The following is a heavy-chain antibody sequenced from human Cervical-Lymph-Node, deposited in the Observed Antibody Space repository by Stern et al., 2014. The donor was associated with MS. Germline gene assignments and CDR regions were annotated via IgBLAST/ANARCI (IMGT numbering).Heavy chain of an antibody. Sequence: EVQLVESGGGLVQPGGSLRLSCAASGFTFRNAWMTWIRQAPGKGLEWVGRIKSTTDGGTTDYAAPVKGRFTISRDDSKNTLYLQMNSLKTEDTAVYYCTTLDRSYPYYYYGMDVWGQGTTVTVSS. CDR1: GFTFRNAW. D-gene: IGHD1-26*01. CDR2: IKSTTDGGTT. V-gene: IGHV3-15*01. J-gene: IGHJ6*02. CDR3: TTLDRSYPYYYYGMDV.